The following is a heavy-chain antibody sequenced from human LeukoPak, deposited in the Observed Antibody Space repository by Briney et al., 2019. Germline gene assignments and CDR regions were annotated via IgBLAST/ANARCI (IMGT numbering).Heavy chain of an antibody. CDR3: AKVLSGAGPYYYYMDV. J-gene: IGHJ6*03. CDR1: GFTFSSYA. Sequence: PGGSLRLSCAASGFTFSSYAMSWVRQAPGKGLEWVSGISGSGGSTYYADSVKGRFTISRDNSKNTLYLQMNSLRAEDTAVYYCAKVLSGAGPYYYYMDVWGKGTTVTVSS. CDR2: ISGSGGST. D-gene: IGHD6-25*01. V-gene: IGHV3-23*01.